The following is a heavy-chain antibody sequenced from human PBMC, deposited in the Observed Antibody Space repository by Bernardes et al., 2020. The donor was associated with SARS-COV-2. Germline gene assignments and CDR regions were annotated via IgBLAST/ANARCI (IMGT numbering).Heavy chain of an antibody. CDR3: ARGINWNYQDYWFDP. CDR2: ISAYNGNT. V-gene: IGHV1-18*01. CDR1: GYTFTSYG. D-gene: IGHD1-7*01. Sequence: VKVSCKASGYTFTSYGISWVRQAPGQGLEWMGWISAYNGNTNYAQKLQGRVTMTTDTSTSTAYMELRSLRSDDTAVYYCARGINWNYQDYWFDPWGQGTLVTVSS. J-gene: IGHJ5*02.